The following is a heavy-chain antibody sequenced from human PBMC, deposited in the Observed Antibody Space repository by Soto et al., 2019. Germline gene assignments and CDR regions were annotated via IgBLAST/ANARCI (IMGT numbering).Heavy chain of an antibody. D-gene: IGHD6-19*01. CDR3: ARVSGRGWYNWFDP. CDR1: GGNFTSHG. J-gene: IGHJ5*02. Sequence: SVKVSCKASGGNFTSHGVSWVRQAPGQGLEFMGGIMPIFGTTNYAQKFRGRVAITADEPTSTVYMELRSLRSEDTAVYYCARVSGRGWYNWFDPWGQGTPVTVSS. CDR2: IMPIFGTT. V-gene: IGHV1-69*13.